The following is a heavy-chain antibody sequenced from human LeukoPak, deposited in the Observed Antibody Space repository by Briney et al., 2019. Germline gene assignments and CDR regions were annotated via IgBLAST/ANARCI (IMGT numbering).Heavy chain of an antibody. CDR1: GGSFSSSSYY. D-gene: IGHD4-11*01. CDR3: ARGRVSSSTWHSTYYYYFYMDV. CDR2: IYYSGST. Sequence: SETLSLTCTVSGGSFSSSSYYWGWIRQPPGKGLEWIGSIYYSGSTYYNPSLKSRVTISVDTSKNHFSLQLSSVTAADTAVYFCARGRVSSSTWHSTYYYYFYMDVWGKGTTVTVSS. J-gene: IGHJ6*03. V-gene: IGHV4-39*07.